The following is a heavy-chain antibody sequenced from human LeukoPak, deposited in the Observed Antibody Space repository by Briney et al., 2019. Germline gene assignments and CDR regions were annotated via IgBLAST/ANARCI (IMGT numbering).Heavy chain of an antibody. CDR1: GFTFSSYA. V-gene: IGHV3-23*01. J-gene: IGHJ5*02. CDR3: AKDHSQAKYSITWKFDP. Sequence: PGGSLRLSCAASGFTFSSYAMSWVRQAPGKGLEWVSAISGSGGSTYHADSVKGRFTISRDNSKNTLYLQMNSLRAEDTALYYCAKDHSQAKYSITWKFDPWGQGTLVTASS. D-gene: IGHD6-13*01. CDR2: ISGSGGST.